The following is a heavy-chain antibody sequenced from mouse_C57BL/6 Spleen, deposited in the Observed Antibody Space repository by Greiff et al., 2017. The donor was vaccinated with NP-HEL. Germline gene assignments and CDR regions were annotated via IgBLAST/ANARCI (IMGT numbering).Heavy chain of an antibody. CDR3: ARGGAWLAY. D-gene: IGHD1-1*02. J-gene: IGHJ3*01. Sequence: VQLQQSGPELVKPGASVKISCKASGYTFTDYYMNWVKQSHGKSLEWIGDINPNNGGTSYNQKFKGKATLTVDKSSSTAYMERLSLTSEDSAVYYCARGGAWLAYWGQGTLVTVSA. CDR2: INPNNGGT. CDR1: GYTFTDYY. V-gene: IGHV1-26*01.